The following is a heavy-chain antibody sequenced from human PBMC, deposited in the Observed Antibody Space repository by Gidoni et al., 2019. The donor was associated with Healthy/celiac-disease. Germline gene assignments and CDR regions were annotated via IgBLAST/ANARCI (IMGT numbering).Heavy chain of an antibody. J-gene: IGHJ6*02. Sequence: QLQLVQSGAEVKKPGASVKVSCKASGYTFTSYYMHWVRQAPGQGLEWMGIINPSGGSTSYAQKFQGRVTMTRDTSTSTVYMELSSLRSEDTAVYYCASVDTAMVTMSDYYGMDVWGQGTTVTVSS. D-gene: IGHD5-18*01. CDR3: ASVDTAMVTMSDYYGMDV. V-gene: IGHV1-46*01. CDR1: GYTFTSYY. CDR2: INPSGGST.